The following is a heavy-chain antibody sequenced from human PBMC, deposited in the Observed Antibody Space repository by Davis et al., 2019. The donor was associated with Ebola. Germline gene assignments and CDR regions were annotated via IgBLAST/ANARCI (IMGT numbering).Heavy chain of an antibody. CDR3: ARDHLHPFDY. V-gene: IGHV3-7*03. D-gene: IGHD4-11*01. CDR1: GFTFRNYW. J-gene: IGHJ4*02. Sequence: GGSLRLSCEASGFTFRNYWMSWVRQAPGKGLEWVANINGDGSEKYYVESVRGRLTISRDTAKNSLYLQMNSLRAEDTAVYYCARDHLHPFDYWGQGTLVTVSS. CDR2: INGDGSEK.